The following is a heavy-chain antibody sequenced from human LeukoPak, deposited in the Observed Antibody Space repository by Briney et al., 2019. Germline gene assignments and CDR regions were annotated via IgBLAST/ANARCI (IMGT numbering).Heavy chain of an antibody. J-gene: IGHJ4*02. CDR3: ARVRVGAYDFEY. CDR2: INPDGSTT. V-gene: IGHV3-74*01. Sequence: GSLRLSCAASGFTLSSYWMHWVRQAPGKGLVRVSRINPDGSTTTYADSVKGRFTISRDNAKNTLYLQMNSLRAEDTAVYYCARVRVGAYDFEYWGQGTLVTVSS. CDR1: GFTLSSYW. D-gene: IGHD3-10*01.